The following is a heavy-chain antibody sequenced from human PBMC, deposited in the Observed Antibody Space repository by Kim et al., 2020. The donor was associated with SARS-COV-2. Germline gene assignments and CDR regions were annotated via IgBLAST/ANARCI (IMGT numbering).Heavy chain of an antibody. Sequence: GGSLRLSCAASGFTFSSYVMHWVRQAPGKGLEWVAVIWYDGSNKYYADSVKGRFTISRDNSKNTLYLQMNSLRAEDTAVYYCAKNRDYYYYGMDVWGQGTTVTVSS. CDR3: AKNRDYYYYGMDV. CDR2: IWYDGSNK. V-gene: IGHV3-33*06. J-gene: IGHJ6*02. CDR1: GFTFSSYV.